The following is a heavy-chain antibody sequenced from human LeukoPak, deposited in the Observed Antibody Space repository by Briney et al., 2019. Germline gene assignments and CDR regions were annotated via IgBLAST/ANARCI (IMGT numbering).Heavy chain of an antibody. Sequence: QSGGSLRLSCAASGFTFSSYAMSWVRQAPGKGLEWVSAISGSGGSTYYADSARGRFIISRDNSKNKLYLQMNSLRVEDTAVYYCARAYDFPDYWGQGTLVTVSS. J-gene: IGHJ4*02. CDR1: GFTFSSYA. D-gene: IGHD3-3*01. CDR3: ARAYDFPDY. CDR2: ISGSGGST. V-gene: IGHV3-23*01.